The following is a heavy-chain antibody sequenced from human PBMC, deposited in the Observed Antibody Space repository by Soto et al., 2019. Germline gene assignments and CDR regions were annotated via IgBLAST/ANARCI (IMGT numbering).Heavy chain of an antibody. CDR1: GFPFSYGYY. Sequence: PSETLSLTCGVSGFPFSYGYYWGWIRQPPGKGLEWLGSIYQSGKTYYNPSLKSRLTLSMDTSKNEFSVRLRSVTAADTAVYFCARLFCSSVSCYTDYWGRGVQVTVSS. CDR2: IYQSGKT. V-gene: IGHV4-38-2*01. D-gene: IGHD2-2*01. J-gene: IGHJ4*02. CDR3: ARLFCSSVSCYTDY.